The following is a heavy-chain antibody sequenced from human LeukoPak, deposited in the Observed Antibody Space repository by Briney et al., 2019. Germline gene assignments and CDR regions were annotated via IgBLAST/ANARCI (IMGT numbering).Heavy chain of an antibody. V-gene: IGHV3-7*01. CDR3: VRQAGVS. J-gene: IGHJ5*02. D-gene: IGHD6-19*01. CDR1: GFTFSTYW. CDR2: IKEDGSEK. Sequence: GGSLRLSCAASGFTFSTYWMSWVRQAPGKGLEWVANIKEDGSEKYYVDSVKGRFTIFRDNAKNSLYLQMNSLRAEDTALYYCVRQAGVSWGQGTLVTVSS.